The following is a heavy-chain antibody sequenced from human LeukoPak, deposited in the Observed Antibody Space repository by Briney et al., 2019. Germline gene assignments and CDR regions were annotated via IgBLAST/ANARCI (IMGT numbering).Heavy chain of an antibody. V-gene: IGHV1-2*02. Sequence: ASVKVSCKASGYTFTGYYMHWVRQAPGQGLEWMGWINPNSGGTNYAQKFQGRVTMTRDTSISTAYMGLSRLRSDDTAVYYCAREDAYYEYSSSLGAFDIWGQGTMVTVSS. CDR1: GYTFTGYY. CDR2: INPNSGGT. J-gene: IGHJ3*02. D-gene: IGHD6-6*01. CDR3: AREDAYYEYSSSLGAFDI.